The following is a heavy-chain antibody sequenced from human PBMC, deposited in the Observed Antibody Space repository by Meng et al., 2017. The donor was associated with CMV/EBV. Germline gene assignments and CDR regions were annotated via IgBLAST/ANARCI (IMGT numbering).Heavy chain of an antibody. V-gene: IGHV4-30-4*08. J-gene: IGHJ4*02. CDR1: GGSISSGDYY. D-gene: IGHD3-3*01. CDR2: IYYSGST. CDR3: ARDNRRGGVDY. Sequence: VHLQGSGPGRVKPSQTLSLTCTVSGGSISSGDYYWSWIRQPPGKGLEWIGYIYYSGSTYYNPSLKSRVTISVDTSKNQFSLKLSSVTAADTAVYYCARDNRRGGVDYWGQGTLVTVSS.